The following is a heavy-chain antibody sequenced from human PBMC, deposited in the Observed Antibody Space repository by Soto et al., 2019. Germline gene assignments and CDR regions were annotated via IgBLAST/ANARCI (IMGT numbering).Heavy chain of an antibody. J-gene: IGHJ6*02. CDR1: GFTFSRYI. Sequence: ALRLSCAASGFTFSRYIMDWVRQAPGKGLEWVAVISYDGSNKYYADSVKGRFTISRDNSKNTLYLQMNSLRAEDTAVYYCARGGADWLFQYGMDVWGQGTTVTVSS. D-gene: IGHD3-9*01. CDR3: ARGGADWLFQYGMDV. CDR2: ISYDGSNK. V-gene: IGHV3-30-3*01.